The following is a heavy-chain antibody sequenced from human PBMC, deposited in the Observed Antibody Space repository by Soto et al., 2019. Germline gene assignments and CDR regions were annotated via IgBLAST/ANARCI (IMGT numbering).Heavy chain of an antibody. CDR1: GFTFSSYA. CDR2: ISYDGSNK. Sequence: PGGSLRLSCAASGFTFSSYAMHWFRQAPGKGLEWVAAISYDGSNKYYADSVKGRFTISRDNSKNTLYLQMNSLRAEDTAVYYCAREGNYDFWSGYFPLSDWGQGTLVTVSS. D-gene: IGHD3-3*01. J-gene: IGHJ4*02. CDR3: AREGNYDFWSGYFPLSD. V-gene: IGHV3-30-3*01.